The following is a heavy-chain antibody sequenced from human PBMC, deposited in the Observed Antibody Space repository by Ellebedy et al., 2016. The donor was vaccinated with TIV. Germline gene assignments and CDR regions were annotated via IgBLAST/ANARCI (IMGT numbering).Heavy chain of an antibody. CDR2: INSDGSST. J-gene: IGHJ4*02. CDR3: AREDYDGFDY. Sequence: GESLKISCAASGFTFSRYWIHWVRQAPGKGLVWVSRINSDGSSTSYADSVKGRFTISRDNAKNTLYLQMNSLRAEDTAVYYCAREDYDGFDYWGQGTLVTVSS. V-gene: IGHV3-74*01. D-gene: IGHD3-22*01. CDR1: GFTFSRYW.